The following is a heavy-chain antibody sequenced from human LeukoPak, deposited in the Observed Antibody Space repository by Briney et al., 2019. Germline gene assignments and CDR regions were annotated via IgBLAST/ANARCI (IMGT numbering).Heavy chain of an antibody. V-gene: IGHV3-30-3*01. CDR2: ISYDGSNK. CDR3: ARSSVAGYYYYYGMDV. D-gene: IGHD6-19*01. J-gene: IGHJ6*02. CDR1: GFTFSSYA. Sequence: GGSLRLPCAASGFTFSSYAMHWVRQAPGKGLEWVAVISYDGSNKYYADSVKGRFTISRDNSKNTLYLQMNSLRAEDTAVYYCARSSVAGYYYYYGMDVWGQGTTVTVSS.